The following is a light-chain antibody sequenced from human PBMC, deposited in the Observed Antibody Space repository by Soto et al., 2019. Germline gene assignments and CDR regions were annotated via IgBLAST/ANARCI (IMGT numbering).Light chain of an antibody. CDR2: DVN. CDR1: SSDVGGSDF. Sequence: QSALTQPASVSGSPGQSIAISCTGTSSDVGGSDFVSWYQHHPGKAPKLIIHDVNNRPSGVSARFSGSKSDNTASLTISGLQAEDEADYFCSSYTTGNTPYVFGAGTKLTVL. J-gene: IGLJ1*01. CDR3: SSYTTGNTPYV. V-gene: IGLV2-14*03.